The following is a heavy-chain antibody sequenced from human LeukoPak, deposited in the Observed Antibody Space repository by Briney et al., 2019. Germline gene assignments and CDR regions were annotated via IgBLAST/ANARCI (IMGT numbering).Heavy chain of an antibody. Sequence: GGSLRLSCAASGFTFSSYWMTWVRQAPGKGLEWVANIKEDGSEKYYVDSVKGRFTISRDNAKNSLHLQMSSLRAEDTAIYYCAKGITMKDYFDYWGQGTLVTVSS. CDR3: AKGITMKDYFDY. D-gene: IGHD3-22*01. V-gene: IGHV3-7*03. CDR1: GFTFSSYW. CDR2: IKEDGSEK. J-gene: IGHJ4*02.